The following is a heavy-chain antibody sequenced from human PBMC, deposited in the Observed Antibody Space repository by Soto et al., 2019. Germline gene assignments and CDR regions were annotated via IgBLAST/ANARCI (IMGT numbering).Heavy chain of an antibody. CDR3: AKDRIARVVVAPDYY. Sequence: QVQLVESGGGVVQPGRSLRLSCAASGFTFSSYGMHWVRQAPGKGLEWVAVISYDGSNKYYADSVKGRFTISRDNSKHTRYLQMNSLRAEDTAVYYCAKDRIARVVVAPDYYWGQGTLVTVSS. CDR1: GFTFSSYG. J-gene: IGHJ4*02. V-gene: IGHV3-30*18. CDR2: ISYDGSNK. D-gene: IGHD2-15*01.